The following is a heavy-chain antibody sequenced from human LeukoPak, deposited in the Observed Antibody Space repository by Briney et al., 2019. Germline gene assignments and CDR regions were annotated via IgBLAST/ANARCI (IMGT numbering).Heavy chain of an antibody. CDR1: GFTFSSYS. V-gene: IGHV3-21*01. CDR3: ARGTCGSGSYVMDV. D-gene: IGHD3-10*01. Sequence: GGSLRLSCAASGFTFSSYSMNWVRQAPGKGLELVSSISSSSSYIYYADSVQGRFTISRDNAKNSLYLQMNSLRAEDTAVYYCARGTCGSGSYVMDVWGKGTTVTVSS. CDR2: ISSSSSYI. J-gene: IGHJ6*04.